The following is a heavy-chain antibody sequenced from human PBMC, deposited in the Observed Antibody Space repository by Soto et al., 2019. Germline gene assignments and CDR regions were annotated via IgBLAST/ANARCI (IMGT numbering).Heavy chain of an antibody. V-gene: IGHV3-30*03. J-gene: IGHJ6*02. Sequence: LRLSCAASGFTFSSYGMHWVRQAPGKGLEWVAVISYDGSNKYYADSVKGRFTISRDNSKNTPYLQMNSLRAEDTAVYYCARPYSSSWPYGMDVWGQGTTVTVS. D-gene: IGHD6-13*01. CDR1: GFTFSSYG. CDR3: ARPYSSSWPYGMDV. CDR2: ISYDGSNK.